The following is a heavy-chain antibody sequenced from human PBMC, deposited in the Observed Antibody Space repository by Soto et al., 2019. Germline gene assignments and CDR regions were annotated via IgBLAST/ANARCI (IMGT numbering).Heavy chain of an antibody. J-gene: IGHJ6*02. Sequence: PGGSLRLSCAASGFTFSSYTMSWVRQAPGKGLEWVGRIKRKTDGGTTDYAAPVKGRFTISRDDSKNTLYLQMNSLKTEDTAVYYCITGIVVVLTSGMAVWGQGTSVTVSS. D-gene: IGHD3-22*01. CDR1: GFTFSSYT. CDR3: ITGIVVVLTSGMAV. V-gene: IGHV3-15*01. CDR2: IKRKTDGGTT.